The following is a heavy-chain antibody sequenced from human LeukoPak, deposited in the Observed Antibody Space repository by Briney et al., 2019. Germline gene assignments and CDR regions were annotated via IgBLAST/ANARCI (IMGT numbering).Heavy chain of an antibody. J-gene: IGHJ4*02. D-gene: IGHD6-19*01. CDR3: ATKQWLAPPPDS. V-gene: IGHV3-74*01. CDR1: VFTSTKYW. CDR2: INTDGTVT. Sequence: PGGSLRLSCAPSVFTSTKYWTLWVRQAPGKGLESVSRINTDGTVTTYADSVKGRFTVSRDNADNTMFLQMNSVRDEDTAVYYCATKQWLAPPPDSWGQGTPVTVSS.